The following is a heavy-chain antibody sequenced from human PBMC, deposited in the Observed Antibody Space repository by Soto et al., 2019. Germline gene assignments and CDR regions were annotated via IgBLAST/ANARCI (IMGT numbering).Heavy chain of an antibody. Sequence: GGSLRLSCAASGFTFDDYAMHWVRQAPGKGLEWVSGISWNSGSIGYADSVKGRFTISRDNAKNSLYLQMNSLRAVDTALYYCAKALEGVVTTYFDYWGQGTLVTVSS. CDR2: ISWNSGSI. CDR1: GFTFDDYA. D-gene: IGHD2-21*02. J-gene: IGHJ4*02. CDR3: AKALEGVVTTYFDY. V-gene: IGHV3-9*01.